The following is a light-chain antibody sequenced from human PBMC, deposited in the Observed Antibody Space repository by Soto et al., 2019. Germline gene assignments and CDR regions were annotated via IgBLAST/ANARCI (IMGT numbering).Light chain of an antibody. J-gene: IGLJ1*01. CDR2: DVS. Sequence: QSALTQPRSVSGSPGQSVTISCTGTSSDVGGYNYVSWYQQHPGKAPKLMIYDVSKRPSGVPDRFSGSKSGNMASLTISGLQAEDEADYYCCSYAGSYTLYVFGTGTQLTVL. CDR1: SSDVGGYNY. V-gene: IGLV2-11*01. CDR3: CSYAGSYTLYV.